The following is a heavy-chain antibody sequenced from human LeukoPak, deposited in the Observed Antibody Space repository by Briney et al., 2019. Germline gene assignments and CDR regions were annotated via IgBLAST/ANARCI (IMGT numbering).Heavy chain of an antibody. CDR1: GYTFTSNY. J-gene: IGHJ5*02. Sequence: ASVKVSCKAFGYTFTSNYMHWVRQAPGQGPEWMGVISPSGGSTTYAQKFQGRVTLTRDMSTSTDYLELSSLRSEDTAVYYCAFIVVVTASNWFDPWGQGTLVTVSS. CDR2: ISPSGGST. V-gene: IGHV1-46*01. D-gene: IGHD2-21*02. CDR3: AFIVVVTASNWFDP.